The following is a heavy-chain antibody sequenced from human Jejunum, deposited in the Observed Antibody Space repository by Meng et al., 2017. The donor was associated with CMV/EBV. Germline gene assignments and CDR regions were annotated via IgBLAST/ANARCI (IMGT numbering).Heavy chain of an antibody. J-gene: IGHJ3*02. D-gene: IGHD6-13*01. CDR2: INSDGIAT. Sequence: GFIFSSYWMHWVRQAPGEGLVWVSHINSDGIATNYADSVKGRFTISRDNAKNTLYLQMNSLRAEDTAVYYCARESGIPTAGTAAFDIWGQGTVVTVSS. V-gene: IGHV3-74*01. CDR1: GFIFSSYW. CDR3: ARESGIPTAGTAAFDI.